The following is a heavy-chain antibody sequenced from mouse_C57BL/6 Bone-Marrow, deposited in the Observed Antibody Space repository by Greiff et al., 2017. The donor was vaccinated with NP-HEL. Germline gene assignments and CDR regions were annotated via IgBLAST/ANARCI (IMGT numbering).Heavy chain of an antibody. CDR2: IDPSDSYT. J-gene: IGHJ2*01. CDR1: GYTFTSYW. Sequence: QVQLQQPGAELVKPGASVKLSCKASGYTFTSYWMQWVKQRPGQGLEWIGEIDPSDSYTNYNQKFKGKATLTVDTSSSTAYMQLSSLTSEDSAVYYCARGGAFDSWGQGTTLTVSS. CDR3: ARGGAFDS. V-gene: IGHV1-50*01.